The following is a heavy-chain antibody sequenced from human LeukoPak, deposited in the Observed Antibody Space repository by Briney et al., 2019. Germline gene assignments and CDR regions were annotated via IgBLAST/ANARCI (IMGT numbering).Heavy chain of an antibody. CDR1: GGSISSYY. CDR2: IYTSGST. J-gene: IGHJ2*01. V-gene: IGHV4-4*07. D-gene: IGHD4-17*01. Sequence: SETLSLTCTVSGGSISSYYWSWIRQPAGKGLEWIGRIYTSGSTNYNPSLKSRVTISVDKSKNQFSLKLSSVTAADTAVYYRARVHRTPIYGDSIYWYFDLWGRGTLVTVSS. CDR3: ARVHRTPIYGDSIYWYFDL.